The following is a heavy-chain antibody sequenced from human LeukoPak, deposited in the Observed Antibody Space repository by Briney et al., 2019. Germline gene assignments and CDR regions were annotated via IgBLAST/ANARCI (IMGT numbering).Heavy chain of an antibody. V-gene: IGHV3-66*01. CDR3: AGAPAAASHTSFDQ. CDR1: GFTVSDNY. D-gene: IGHD6-13*01. CDR2: IYSGGNT. Sequence: GGSLRLSCAASGFTVSDNYMSWVRQAPGKGPEWVSIIYSGGNTYYADSLKDRFTISRDNFQNTVYLQMNNMRAEDTAVYYCAGAPAAASHTSFDQWGQGTLVNVSS. J-gene: IGHJ4*02.